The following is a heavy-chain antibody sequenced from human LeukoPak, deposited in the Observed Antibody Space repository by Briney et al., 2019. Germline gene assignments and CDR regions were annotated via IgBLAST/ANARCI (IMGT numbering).Heavy chain of an antibody. V-gene: IGHV3-53*01. J-gene: IGHJ4*02. Sequence: GGSLRLSCAASGFSFNIYGMNWVRQAPGKELEWVSVIYTGGGRYYADSVRGRFTISRDTSKNMVFLQMNSLRVEDTAVYYCARGIDYWGRGTLVTVSS. CDR2: IYTGGGR. CDR3: ARGIDY. CDR1: GFSFNIYG.